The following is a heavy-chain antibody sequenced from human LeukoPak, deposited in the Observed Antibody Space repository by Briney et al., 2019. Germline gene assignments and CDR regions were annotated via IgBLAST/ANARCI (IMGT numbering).Heavy chain of an antibody. CDR3: ARGPRFGQCFDY. D-gene: IGHD3-16*01. V-gene: IGHV4-39*01. CDR1: GGSISSSSYY. CDR2: IYYSGST. Sequence: SETLSLTCTVSGGSISSSSYYWGWIRQPPGKGLEWIGSIYYSGSTYYNPSLKSRVTISVDTSKNQFSLKLSSLTAADTAVYYCARGPRFGQCFDYWGQGTLVTVSS. J-gene: IGHJ4*02.